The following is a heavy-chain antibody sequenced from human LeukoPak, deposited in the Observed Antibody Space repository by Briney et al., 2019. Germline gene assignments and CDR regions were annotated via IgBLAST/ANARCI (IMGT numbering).Heavy chain of an antibody. CDR1: GFTFTSYG. J-gene: IGHJ4*02. CDR3: AKMFGPAVGTGVSDY. V-gene: IGHV3-23*01. CDR2: ISGNGGST. D-gene: IGHD6-13*01. Sequence: GGSLRLSCAASGFTFTSYGMSWVRQAPGKGLEWVAAISGNGGSTYYADSVKGRFTTSRDNSKNTLYLQMNSLRAEDTAVYYCAKMFGPAVGTGVSDYWGQGTLVTVSS.